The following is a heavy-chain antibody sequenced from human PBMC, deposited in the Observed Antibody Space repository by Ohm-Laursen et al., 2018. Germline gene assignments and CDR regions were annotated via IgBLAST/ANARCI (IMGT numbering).Heavy chain of an antibody. Sequence: TLSLTCTVSGGSISSGGYYWSWIRQHPGKGLEWIGYIYYSRSTYYNPSLKSLVTISVDTSKNQFSLKLSSVTAADTAVYYCARAAEQVGATKDDAFDIWGQGTMVTVSS. D-gene: IGHD1-26*01. V-gene: IGHV4-31*01. CDR1: GGSISSGGYY. CDR2: IYYSRST. J-gene: IGHJ3*02. CDR3: ARAAEQVGATKDDAFDI.